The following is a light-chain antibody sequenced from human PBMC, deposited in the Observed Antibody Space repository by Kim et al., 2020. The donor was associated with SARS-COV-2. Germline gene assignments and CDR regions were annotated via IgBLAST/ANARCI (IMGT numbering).Light chain of an antibody. J-gene: IGLJ2*01. Sequence: QSALTQPASVSGSPGQSITISCTGTSSDVGGYNYVSWYQQHPGKAPKLMIYDVSKQPSGVSNRFSGSKSGNTASLTISGLQAEDEADYYCSSYTSSSTFVVFGGGTQLTVL. CDR3: SSYTSSSTFVV. V-gene: IGLV2-14*01. CDR2: DVS. CDR1: SSDVGGYNY.